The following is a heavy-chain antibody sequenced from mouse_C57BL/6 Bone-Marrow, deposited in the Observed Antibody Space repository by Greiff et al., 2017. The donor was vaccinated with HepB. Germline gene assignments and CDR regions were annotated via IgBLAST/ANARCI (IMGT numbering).Heavy chain of an antibody. Sequence: VQLQQSGAELVKPGASVKISCKASGYAFSSYWMNWVKQRPGKGLEWIGQIYPGDGDTNYNGKFKGKATLTADKSSSTAYMQLCSLTSADSAVYFCARAPSYYGSFDYWGQGTTLTVSS. J-gene: IGHJ2*01. V-gene: IGHV1-80*01. CDR3: ARAPSYYGSFDY. D-gene: IGHD1-1*01. CDR2: IYPGDGDT. CDR1: GYAFSSYW.